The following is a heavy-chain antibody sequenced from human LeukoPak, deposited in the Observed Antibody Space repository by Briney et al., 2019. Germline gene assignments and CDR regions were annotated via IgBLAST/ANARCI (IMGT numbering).Heavy chain of an antibody. CDR2: INPNTGGT. J-gene: IGHJ6*03. CDR1: RYTFTGYY. CDR3: AGDANYYMDV. Sequence: ASVKVSSTASRYTFTGYYMHWVRQAPGQGLEWMGRINPNTGGTNYAQKFQGRVTMTRDTSISTAYMELSRLRSDDTAVYYSAGDANYYMDVWGKGTTVTVSS. V-gene: IGHV1-2*06.